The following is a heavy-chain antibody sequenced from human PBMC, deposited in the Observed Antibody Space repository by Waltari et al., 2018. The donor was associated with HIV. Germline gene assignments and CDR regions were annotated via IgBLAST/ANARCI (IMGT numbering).Heavy chain of an antibody. CDR2: ISYDGSNK. V-gene: IGHV3-30-3*01. CDR3: ARGGYGWLPDGY. J-gene: IGHJ4*02. CDR1: GFTFRSYA. D-gene: IGHD5-18*01. Sequence: QVQLVESGGGVVQPGRSLRLSCAASGFTFRSYAIHWVRQAPGKGLEWVAVISYDGSNKYYADSVKGRFTISRDNSKNTLYLQMNSLRAEDTAVYYCARGGYGWLPDGYWGQGTLVTVSS.